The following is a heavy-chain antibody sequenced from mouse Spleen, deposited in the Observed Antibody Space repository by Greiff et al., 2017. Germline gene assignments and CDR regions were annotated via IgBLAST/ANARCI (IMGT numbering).Heavy chain of an antibody. V-gene: IGHV7-3*01. D-gene: IGHD1-1*02. Sequence: EVKLVESGGGLVQPGGSLSLSCAASGFTFTDYYMSWVRQPPGKALEWLGFIRNKANGYTTEYSASVKGRFTISRDNSQSILYLQMNALRAEDSATYYCARYGWAWYFDVWGAGTTVTVSS. J-gene: IGHJ1*01. CDR2: IRNKANGYTT. CDR3: ARYGWAWYFDV. CDR1: GFTFTDYY.